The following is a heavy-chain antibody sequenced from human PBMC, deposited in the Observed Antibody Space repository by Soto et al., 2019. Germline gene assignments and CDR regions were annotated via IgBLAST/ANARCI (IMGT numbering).Heavy chain of an antibody. J-gene: IGHJ4*02. Sequence: QVQLVESGGGVVQPGRSLRLSCAASGFTFSSYGMHWVRQAPGKGLEWVAVISYDGSNKYYADSVKGRFTISRDNSKNTLYLQMNSLRAEDTAVYYCAKEALTPTIFGVVIPSFDYWGQGTLVTVSS. CDR3: AKEALTPTIFGVVIPSFDY. CDR2: ISYDGSNK. D-gene: IGHD3-3*01. V-gene: IGHV3-30*18. CDR1: GFTFSSYG.